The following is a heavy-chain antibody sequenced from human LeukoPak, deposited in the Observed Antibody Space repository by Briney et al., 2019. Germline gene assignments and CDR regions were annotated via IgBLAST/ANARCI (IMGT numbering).Heavy chain of an antibody. CDR1: GYRFTNYW. CDR3: ARRVHRVGSYSSHADH. D-gene: IGHD1-26*01. Sequence: GESLKISWKGSGYRFTNYWIGWVRQMPGKGLEWMGIIYPGDSDTTYSPSFQGQVTISADKSISTAYLEWSSLKASDTAMYYCARRVHRVGSYSSHADHWGQGTLVTVSS. V-gene: IGHV5-51*01. J-gene: IGHJ1*01. CDR2: IYPGDSDT.